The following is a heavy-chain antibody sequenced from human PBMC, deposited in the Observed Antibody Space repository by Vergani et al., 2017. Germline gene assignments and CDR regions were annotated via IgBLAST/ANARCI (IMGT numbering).Heavy chain of an antibody. CDR2: ISGSGGST. CDR3: AKANPRNSGYDYLYYYHAMDV. V-gene: IGHV3-23*04. CDR1: GFTFSSHG. Sequence: VQLVESEGGVVQPGRSLTLSCVASGFTFSSHGMHWVRQAPGKGLEWVSGISGSGGSTYYAGSVKCRFPISRDSSKNTLYLQMNSLSAGATAVYSWAKANPRNSGYDYLYYYHAMDVWCQGTTVTVSS. J-gene: IGHJ6*02. D-gene: IGHD5-12*01.